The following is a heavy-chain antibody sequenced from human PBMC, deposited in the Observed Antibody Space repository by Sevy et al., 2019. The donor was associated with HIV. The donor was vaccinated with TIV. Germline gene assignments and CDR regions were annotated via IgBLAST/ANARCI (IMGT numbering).Heavy chain of an antibody. CDR3: ARDDGNYYFHY. CDR1: GFXFSKYW. D-gene: IGHD1-7*01. CDR2: IKQDAGQK. Sequence: GGSLRLSCAASGFXFSKYWMGWVRQAPGKGLEWVANIKQDAGQKYYVDSVKGRFTISRDNAKNSLYLQMNSLRAEDTAVYFCARDDGNYYFHYWGQGTLVTVSS. J-gene: IGHJ4*02. V-gene: IGHV3-7*01.